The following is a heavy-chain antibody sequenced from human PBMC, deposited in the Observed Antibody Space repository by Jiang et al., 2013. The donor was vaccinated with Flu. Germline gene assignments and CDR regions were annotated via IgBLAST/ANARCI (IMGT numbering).Heavy chain of an antibody. V-gene: IGHV4-59*01. J-gene: IGHJ4*02. CDR2: IYYSGST. CDR1: GGSISSYY. D-gene: IGHD3-22*01. Sequence: LLKPSETLSLTCTVSGGSISSYYWSWIRQPPGKGLEWIGYIYYSGSTNYNPSLKSRVTISVDTSKNQFSLKLSSVTAADTAVYYCAGHYDSSGSTNYWGQGTLVTVSS. CDR3: AGHYDSSGSTNY.